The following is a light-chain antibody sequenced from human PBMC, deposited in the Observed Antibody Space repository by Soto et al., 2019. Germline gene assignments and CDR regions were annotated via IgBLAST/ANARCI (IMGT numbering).Light chain of an antibody. J-gene: IGKJ4*01. CDR3: QQSGTSTPVA. CDR2: GAS. V-gene: IGKV3-20*01. CDR1: QSVGSRF. Sequence: EIVLTQSPGTLSLSPGERATLSCRASQSVGSRFLAWYQQKPGQAPRLLIYGASNRATGIPDRFSGSGSGTDFTLTISRLEPEDFAVYYCQQSGTSTPVALGGGTKVDIK.